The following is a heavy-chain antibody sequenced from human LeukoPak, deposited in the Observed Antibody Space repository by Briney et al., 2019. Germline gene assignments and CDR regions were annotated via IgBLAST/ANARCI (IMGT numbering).Heavy chain of an antibody. J-gene: IGHJ6*02. CDR2: ISGSSDSI. Sequence: GGSLTRSCAASGFTFSSYGMHWVRQAPGNELEGFSSISGSSDSIYYADSVKGRFTISRDNAKNSLYLKINSLRAEDTAVYYCARDRRSSVKYVYYNWDVWGQGTTVTVSS. D-gene: IGHD5-24*01. CDR1: GFTFSSYG. V-gene: IGHV3-21*01. CDR3: ARDRRSSVKYVYYNWDV.